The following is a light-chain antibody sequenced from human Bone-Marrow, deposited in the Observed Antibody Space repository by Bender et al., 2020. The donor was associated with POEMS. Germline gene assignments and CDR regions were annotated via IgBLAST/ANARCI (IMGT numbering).Light chain of an antibody. CDR3: FSYAGGGRGV. CDR1: STDIGTYTY. Sequence: QSALTQPASVSGSPGQSITISCTGTSTDIGTYTYVSWYQQHPGKAPKLIIYHDIKRPSGVSNRFSGSKSGNTASLTISGLQAEDEADYYCFSYAGGGRGVFGGGTKVTVL. V-gene: IGLV2-23*01. J-gene: IGLJ3*02. CDR2: HDI.